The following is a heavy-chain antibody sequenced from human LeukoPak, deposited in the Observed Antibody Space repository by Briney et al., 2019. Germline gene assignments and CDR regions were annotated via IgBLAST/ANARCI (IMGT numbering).Heavy chain of an antibody. CDR1: GGSFSGYY. CDR2: INHSGST. Sequence: KPSETLSLTCAVYGGSFSGYYWSWIRQPPGKGLEWIGEINHSGSTNYNPSLKSRVTISVDTSKNQFSLKLSSVTAADTAVYYCARGYGDYYYYYGMDVWGQGTTVTVSS. D-gene: IGHD4-17*01. V-gene: IGHV4-34*01. J-gene: IGHJ6*02. CDR3: ARGYGDYYYYYGMDV.